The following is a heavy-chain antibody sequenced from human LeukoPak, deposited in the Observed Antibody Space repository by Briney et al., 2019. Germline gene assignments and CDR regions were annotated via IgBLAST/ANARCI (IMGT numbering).Heavy chain of an antibody. D-gene: IGHD2-21*01. CDR1: GNSITSDF. CDR3: ARLDCLSDECYNY. Sequence: SSETLSLTCIVSGNSITSDFWSWIRQSPGEGLEWIGYINYSGRSEYDPSLKSRVTISVDRSRKRVSLKMRSVTAADTAVYYCARLDCLSDECYNYWAVGALVTVSS. CDR2: INYSGRS. V-gene: IGHV4-59*08. J-gene: IGHJ4*02.